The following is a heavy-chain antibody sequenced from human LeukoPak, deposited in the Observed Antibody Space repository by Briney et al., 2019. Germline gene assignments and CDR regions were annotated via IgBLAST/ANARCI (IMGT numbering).Heavy chain of an antibody. V-gene: IGHV4-39*07. Sequence: SETLSLTCTVSGGSISSSSYYWGWIRQPPGKGLEWIGSIYYSGSTYYNPSLKSRVTLSVDTSKNQFSLKLGSVTAADTAVYYCARDYYGPGVQYFQHWGQGTLVTVSS. CDR1: GGSISSSSYY. CDR2: IYYSGST. J-gene: IGHJ1*01. D-gene: IGHD3-10*01. CDR3: ARDYYGPGVQYFQH.